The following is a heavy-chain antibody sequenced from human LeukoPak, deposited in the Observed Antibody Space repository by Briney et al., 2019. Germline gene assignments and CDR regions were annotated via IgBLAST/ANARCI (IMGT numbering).Heavy chain of an antibody. CDR3: ACSVIGGNTYYYYGMDV. D-gene: IGHD4-23*01. CDR2: IIPIFGTA. V-gene: IGHV1-69*13. Sequence: SVKISCKASGGTYSSYAISWVRQAPGQGLEWMGGIIPIFGTANYAQKFQGRVTITADESTSTAYMELSSLRSEDTAVYYCACSVIGGNTYYYYGMDVWGQGTTVTVSS. J-gene: IGHJ6*02. CDR1: GGTYSSYA.